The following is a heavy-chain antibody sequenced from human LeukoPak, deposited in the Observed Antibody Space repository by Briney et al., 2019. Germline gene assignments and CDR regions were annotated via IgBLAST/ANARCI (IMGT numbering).Heavy chain of an antibody. J-gene: IGHJ4*02. D-gene: IGHD5-24*01. CDR2: ISPNNGNT. CDR3: ARDKNYRFDY. V-gene: IGHV1-18*01. Sequence: GSSVKVSCKASGYTFTSKGISWVRQAPCKGLEWMGWISPNNGNTNYAQKMQGRVTMTTETSSSTAYMELRNLRSDATAVYYCARDKNYRFDYWGQGTLVTVSS. CDR1: GYTFTSKG.